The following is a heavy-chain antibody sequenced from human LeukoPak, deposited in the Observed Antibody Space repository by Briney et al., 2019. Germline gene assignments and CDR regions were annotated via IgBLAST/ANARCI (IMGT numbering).Heavy chain of an antibody. CDR1: GFTFSNYA. V-gene: IGHV3-23*01. J-gene: IGHJ4*02. D-gene: IGHD3-10*01. CDR3: ARDRESIGYYGSGSFSGVY. CDR2: ISGSASST. Sequence: GGSLRLSCAASGFTFSNYAMSWVRQAPGKGLEWVSAISGSASSTYHADSVKGRFTISRDNSKNTLYLQMNSLRADDTAVYYCARDRESIGYYGSGSFSGVYWGQGTLVTVSS.